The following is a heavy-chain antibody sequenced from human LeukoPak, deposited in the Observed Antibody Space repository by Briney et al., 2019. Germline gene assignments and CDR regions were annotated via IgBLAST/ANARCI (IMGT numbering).Heavy chain of an antibody. J-gene: IGHJ4*02. CDR1: GFTFRTFW. CDR2: INLDGSGK. Sequence: PGGSLRLSCAASGFTFRTFWLSWVRRAPGKGLEWVANINLDGSGKYYVDSVRGRFTISRDNAKNSLFLQMSSLRDEDTAVYYCARYVQLLDYWGQGTPVTVSS. CDR3: ARYVQLLDY. D-gene: IGHD6-6*01. V-gene: IGHV3-7*01.